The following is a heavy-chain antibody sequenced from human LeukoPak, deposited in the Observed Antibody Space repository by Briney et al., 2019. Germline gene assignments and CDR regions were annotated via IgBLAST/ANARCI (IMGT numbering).Heavy chain of an antibody. Sequence: GGSLRLSCAASGFTVSSNYMSWVRQVPGKGLEWVSTISASGVSAYYAVSVKGRFTISRDNSKNTFYMQMNSLRAEDTAVYYCAKGKVNHDGAFDLWGQGAMVTVSS. D-gene: IGHD1-14*01. CDR2: ISASGVSA. CDR3: AKGKVNHDGAFDL. V-gene: IGHV3-23*01. J-gene: IGHJ3*01. CDR1: GFTVSSNY.